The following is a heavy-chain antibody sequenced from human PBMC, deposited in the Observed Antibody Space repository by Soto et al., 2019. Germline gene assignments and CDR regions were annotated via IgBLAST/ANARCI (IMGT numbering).Heavy chain of an antibody. Sequence: HPGGSLRLSCAASGFSFSNYGMHWVRQAPGKGLEWVAVIWYDGTKKYYADSAKGRFTISRDNSKNTLYLQMNSLRVEDTAVYCCAKDYSGGDCSYIDYWGQGTLVTVSS. D-gene: IGHD2-21*02. CDR2: IWYDGTKK. CDR1: GFSFSNYG. CDR3: AKDYSGGDCSYIDY. V-gene: IGHV3-33*06. J-gene: IGHJ4*01.